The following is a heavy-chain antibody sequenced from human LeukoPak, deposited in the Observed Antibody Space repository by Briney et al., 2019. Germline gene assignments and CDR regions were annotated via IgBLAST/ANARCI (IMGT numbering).Heavy chain of an antibody. CDR2: ISAYNGNI. CDR3: ARGEYSSSWSHFDP. D-gene: IGHD6-13*01. V-gene: IGHV1-18*01. Sequence: ASVKVSCKASGYTFTSYGISWVRQAPGQGLEWMGWISAYNGNINYAQKLQGRVTMTTDTSTSTAYMELRSLRSDDTAVYYCARGEYSSSWSHFDPWGQGTLVTVSS. J-gene: IGHJ5*02. CDR1: GYTFTSYG.